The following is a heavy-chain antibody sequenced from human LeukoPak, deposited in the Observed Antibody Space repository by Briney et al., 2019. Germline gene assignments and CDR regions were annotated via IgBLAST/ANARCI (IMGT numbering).Heavy chain of an antibody. CDR1: GGSISSYY. V-gene: IGHV4-59*01. Sequence: KPSETLSLTCTVPGGSISSYYWSWIRQPPGKGLEWIGYIYYSGSTNYNPSLKSRVTISVDTSKNQFSLKLSSVTAADTAVYYCAREGYDSSGYYRVIDPWGQGTLVTVSS. CDR2: IYYSGST. CDR3: AREGYDSSGYYRVIDP. D-gene: IGHD3-22*01. J-gene: IGHJ5*02.